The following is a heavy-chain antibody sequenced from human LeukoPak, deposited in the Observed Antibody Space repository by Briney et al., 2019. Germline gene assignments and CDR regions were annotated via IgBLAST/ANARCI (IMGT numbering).Heavy chain of an antibody. D-gene: IGHD5-24*01. CDR3: ARTGDGYNYYSYYYMDV. CDR1: GASISSHY. Sequence: SETLSLTCSVSGASISSHYWSWIRQPPGKGLEWIGYIYYSVRTNYNPSLKSRVTISVDMPNNQFSLKMSSVTAADTAVYYCARTGDGYNYYSYYYMDVWGKGTTVTVTS. CDR2: IYYSVRT. V-gene: IGHV4-59*11. J-gene: IGHJ6*03.